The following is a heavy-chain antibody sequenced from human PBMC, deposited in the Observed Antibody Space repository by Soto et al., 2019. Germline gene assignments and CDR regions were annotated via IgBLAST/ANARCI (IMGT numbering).Heavy chain of an antibody. CDR1: GFTFSNYG. Sequence: ESGGGVVQPGRSLRLSCAASGFTFSNYGMHWVRQAPGKGLEWVAVIWYDGSNKYYADSVKGRFTISRDNSKNTLYLQMNSLRAEDTAVYYCARDGDRSGGSCYQNYYYYMDVWGKGTTVTVSS. CDR3: ARDGDRSGGSCYQNYYYYMDV. J-gene: IGHJ6*03. CDR2: IWYDGSNK. V-gene: IGHV3-33*01. D-gene: IGHD2-15*01.